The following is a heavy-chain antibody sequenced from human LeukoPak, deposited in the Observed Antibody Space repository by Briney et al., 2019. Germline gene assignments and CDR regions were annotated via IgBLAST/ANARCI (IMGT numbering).Heavy chain of an antibody. CDR3: ARHPCSGGSYPLDYYYYYGMDV. CDR2: IYYSGST. J-gene: IGHJ6*02. CDR1: GGSISSSSYY. Sequence: SETLSLTCTVSGGSISSSSYYWGWIRQPPGKGLEWIGSIYYSGSTYYNPSLKSRVTISVDTSKNQFSLKLRSVTAADTAVYYCARHPCSGGSYPLDYYYYYGMDVWGQGTTVTVSS. V-gene: IGHV4-39*01. D-gene: IGHD2-15*01.